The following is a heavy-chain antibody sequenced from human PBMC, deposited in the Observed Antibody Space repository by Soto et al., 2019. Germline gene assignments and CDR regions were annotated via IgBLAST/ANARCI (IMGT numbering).Heavy chain of an antibody. CDR1: GYTFTSYA. D-gene: IGHD3-16*01. CDR2: INAGNGNT. CDR3: AGVMYYDYVWGSLPPDY. Sequence: ASVKVSCKASGYTFTSYAMHWVRQAPGQRLEWMGWINAGNGNTKYSQKFQGRVTITRYTSASTAYMELSSLRSEDTAVYYCAGVMYYDYVWGSLPPDYWGQGTLVTVSS. V-gene: IGHV1-3*01. J-gene: IGHJ4*02.